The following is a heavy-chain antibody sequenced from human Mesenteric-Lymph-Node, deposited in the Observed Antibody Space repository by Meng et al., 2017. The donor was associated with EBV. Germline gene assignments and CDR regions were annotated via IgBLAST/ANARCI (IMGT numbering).Heavy chain of an antibody. D-gene: IGHD4-23*01. CDR1: GFRFSSHP. J-gene: IGHJ4*02. Sequence: EVQLVESXXXXVXXGGSLRLSCAASGFRFSSHPMGWVRQAPGKGLEWVSLITGSGGSRYYADSVKGRFTVSRDSSKNTLDLNMNSLRAEDTAVYYCAFTQLTTMARSFDSWGQGTLVTVSS. CDR3: AFTQLTTMARSFDS. V-gene: IGHV3-23*04. CDR2: ITGSGGSR.